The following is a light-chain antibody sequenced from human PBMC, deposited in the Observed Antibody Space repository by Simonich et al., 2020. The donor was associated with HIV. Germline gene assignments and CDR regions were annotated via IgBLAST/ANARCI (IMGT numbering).Light chain of an antibody. V-gene: IGLV2-23*01. J-gene: IGLJ3*02. CDR2: EGI. Sequence: QSALTQPASVSGSPGQSITISCTGTSSDVGDYNLVSWYKQYPGKAPKLMIFEGIKRPSGISIRFSGSKSGNTASLTISGLQAEDEADYYCCSYAGSNTWVFGGGTKLTVL. CDR3: CSYAGSNTWV. CDR1: SSDVGDYNL.